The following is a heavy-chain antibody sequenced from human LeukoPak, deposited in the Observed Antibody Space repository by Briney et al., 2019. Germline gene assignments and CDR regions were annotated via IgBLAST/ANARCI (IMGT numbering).Heavy chain of an antibody. Sequence: SETLSLTCAVYGGSFSGYYWSWIRQPPGKGLEWIGEINHSGSTNYNPSLKSRVTISVDTSKNQFSLKLSSVTAADTAVYYCARQGYYGSGSPHGMDVWAKGPRSPSP. CDR3: ARQGYYGSGSPHGMDV. J-gene: IGHJ6*02. CDR2: INHSGST. D-gene: IGHD3-10*01. V-gene: IGHV4-34*01. CDR1: GGSFSGYY.